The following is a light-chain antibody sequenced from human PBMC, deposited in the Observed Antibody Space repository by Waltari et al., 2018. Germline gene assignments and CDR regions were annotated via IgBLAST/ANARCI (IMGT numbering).Light chain of an antibody. V-gene: IGKV3-20*01. J-gene: IGKJ2*01. Sequence: ETVLTQSPGTLSLSPGEGATLSCRASQSVSNDYLAWYQQKPGQASRLLIYGASSRATGIPDRFGGSGSGTDFTLTISRLEPEDFAVYYCQQYGSSPGTFGQGTKVEIK. CDR1: QSVSNDY. CDR3: QQYGSSPGT. CDR2: GAS.